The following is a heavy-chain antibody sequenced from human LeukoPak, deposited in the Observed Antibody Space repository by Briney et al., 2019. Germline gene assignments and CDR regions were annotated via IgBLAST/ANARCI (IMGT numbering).Heavy chain of an antibody. V-gene: IGHV5-51*01. J-gene: IGHJ3*02. Sequence: GESLEISCKGSGYSFATYWIGWVRQMPGKGLEWMGIIYPGDSDTRYSPSFQGQVTISADKSISTAYLQWSSLKASDTAMYYCARPRGEWFDAFDIWGQGTMVTVSS. CDR1: GYSFATYW. CDR2: IYPGDSDT. D-gene: IGHD3-3*01. CDR3: ARPRGEWFDAFDI.